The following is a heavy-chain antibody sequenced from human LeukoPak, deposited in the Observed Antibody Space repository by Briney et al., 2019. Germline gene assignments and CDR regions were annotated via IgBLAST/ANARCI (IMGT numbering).Heavy chain of an antibody. D-gene: IGHD5-12*01. CDR2: ISYDGTNK. Sequence: PVKALTVSWTESGVTCRSDALGGGRKAPSKGLEWVAVISYDGTNKYYAGSVQGRFTISRDNSKNTVYLQMTSLRTEDTALYYCQSRSIVATPDDYWGQGTLVTVSS. CDR3: QSRSIVATPDDY. V-gene: IGHV3-30*04. CDR1: GVTCRSDA. J-gene: IGHJ4*02.